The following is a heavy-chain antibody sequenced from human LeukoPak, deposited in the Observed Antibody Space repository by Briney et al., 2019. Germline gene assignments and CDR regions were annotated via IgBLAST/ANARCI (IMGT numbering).Heavy chain of an antibody. CDR1: GYTFTGYY. Sequence: ASVKVSCKASGYTFTGYYMHWVRQAPGQGLEWMGRINPNSGGTNYAQMFQGRVTMTRDTSISTAYMELSRLRSDDTAVYYCARVALVGAEYFDYWGQGTLVTVSS. V-gene: IGHV1-2*06. CDR3: ARVALVGAEYFDY. CDR2: INPNSGGT. J-gene: IGHJ4*02. D-gene: IGHD1-26*01.